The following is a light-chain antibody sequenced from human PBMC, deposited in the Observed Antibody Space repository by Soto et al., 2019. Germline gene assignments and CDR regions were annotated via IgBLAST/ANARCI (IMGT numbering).Light chain of an antibody. CDR2: RNN. CDR1: SSNIGSNY. Sequence: QSVLTQLPSASGTPGQRVTISCSGSSSNIGSNYVYWYQQVPGTAPKLLIYRNNQRPSGVPDRFSGSKSGTSASLAISGLRSEDEADYYCAAWDDSLSGVLFGGGTKLTVL. V-gene: IGLV1-47*01. CDR3: AAWDDSLSGVL. J-gene: IGLJ2*01.